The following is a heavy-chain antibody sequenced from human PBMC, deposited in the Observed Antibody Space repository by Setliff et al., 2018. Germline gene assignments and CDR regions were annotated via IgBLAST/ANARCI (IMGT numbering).Heavy chain of an antibody. Sequence: KTSETLSLTCTVSGGSISSISYYWGWIRQPPGKGLEWIGSLYYSGSTYYNPSLKRRVTISVDTSKCQFSLKLSSVTAADTAVYYCASIAARYYYGMDVWGQGTTVTVSS. CDR2: LYYSGST. D-gene: IGHD6-6*01. V-gene: IGHV4-39*01. CDR1: GGSISSISYY. J-gene: IGHJ6*02. CDR3: ASIAARYYYGMDV.